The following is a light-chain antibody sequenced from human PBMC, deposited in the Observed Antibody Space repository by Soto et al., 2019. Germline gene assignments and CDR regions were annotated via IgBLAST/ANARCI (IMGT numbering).Light chain of an antibody. CDR3: QHKDT. CDR2: AAS. Sequence: DIPMTQSPSSLSASVGNRVTITCRTSQSIRSYLNWYQQKPEKAPKLLIYAASSLKSAVPSRFSCSGSGTDYTLTLSSLEPEDFATYYCQHKDTFGRGTKVDIK. J-gene: IGKJ3*01. CDR1: QSIRSY. V-gene: IGKV1-39*01.